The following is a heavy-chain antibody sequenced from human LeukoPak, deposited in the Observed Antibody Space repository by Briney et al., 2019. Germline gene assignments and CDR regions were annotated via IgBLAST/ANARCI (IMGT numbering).Heavy chain of an antibody. J-gene: IGHJ4*02. V-gene: IGHV3-53*01. CDR3: ARDSPEYCSSTSCYEEGGFDY. CDR1: GFTVSNNY. D-gene: IGHD2-2*01. CDR2: IYSDGST. Sequence: TGGSLRLSCAASGFTVSNNYMSWVRQAPGKGLEWVSVIYSDGSTYFADSVKGRFTISRDNPKNTLYLQMNSLRAEDTAVYYCARDSPEYCSSTSCYEEGGFDYWGQGTLVTVSS.